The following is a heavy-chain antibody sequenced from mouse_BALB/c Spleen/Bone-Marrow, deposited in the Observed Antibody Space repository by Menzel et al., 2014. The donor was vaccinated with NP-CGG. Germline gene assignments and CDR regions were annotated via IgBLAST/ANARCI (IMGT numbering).Heavy chain of an antibody. Sequence: SGAELVRPGASVKLSCKASGYTFTSYWINWVKQRPGQGLEWIGNIYPSDSYTNYNQKFKDKATLTVDKSSSTAYMQLSSPTSEDSAVYYCTRYDLTTRAFAYWGQGTLVTVSA. CDR2: IYPSDSYT. J-gene: IGHJ3*01. V-gene: IGHV1-69*02. CDR1: GYTFTSYW. D-gene: IGHD3-3*01. CDR3: TRYDLTTRAFAY.